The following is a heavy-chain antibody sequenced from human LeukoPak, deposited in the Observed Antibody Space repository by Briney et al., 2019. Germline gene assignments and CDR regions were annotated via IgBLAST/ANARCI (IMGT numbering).Heavy chain of an antibody. CDR3: ARGASSGWSPDY. V-gene: IGHV3-21*04. Sequence: GGSLRLSCAASGFTFSSYSMNWVRQAPGKGLEWVSSISSSSYIHYADSVKGRFTISRDNAKNSLYLQMNSLRAEDTAVYYCARGASSGWSPDYWGQGTLVTVSS. CDR1: GFTFSSYS. D-gene: IGHD6-19*01. J-gene: IGHJ4*02. CDR2: ISSSSYI.